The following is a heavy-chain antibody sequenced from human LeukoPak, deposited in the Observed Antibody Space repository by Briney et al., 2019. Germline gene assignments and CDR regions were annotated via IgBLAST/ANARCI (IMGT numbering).Heavy chain of an antibody. CDR1: GGSISSGSYY. J-gene: IGHJ6*03. CDR3: ARTPIVVVPKYYMDV. V-gene: IGHV4-61*02. CDR2: ICTSGST. D-gene: IGHD2-2*01. Sequence: SQTLSLTCTVSGGSISSGSYYWSWIRQPAGKGLEWIGRICTSGSTNYNPSLKSRVTISVDTSKNQFSLKLSSVTAADTAVYYCARTPIVVVPKYYMDVWGKGTTVTVSS.